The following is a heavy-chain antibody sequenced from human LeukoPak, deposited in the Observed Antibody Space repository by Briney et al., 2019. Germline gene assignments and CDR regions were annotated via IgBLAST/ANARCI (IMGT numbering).Heavy chain of an antibody. D-gene: IGHD2-21*02. CDR1: GFTVSSNY. J-gene: IGHJ6*02. Sequence: PGGSLRLSCAASGFTVSSNYMSWVRQAPGKGLEWVSVIYSGGSTYYADSVKGRFTISRHNSKNTLYLQMKSLRAEDTAVYYCARDQGGDAGYYGMDVWGQGTTVTVSS. V-gene: IGHV3-53*04. CDR3: ARDQGGDAGYYGMDV. CDR2: IYSGGST.